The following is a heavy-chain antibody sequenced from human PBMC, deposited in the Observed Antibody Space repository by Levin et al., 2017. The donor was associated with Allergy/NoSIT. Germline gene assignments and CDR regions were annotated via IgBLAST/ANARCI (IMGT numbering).Heavy chain of an antibody. J-gene: IGHJ4*02. D-gene: IGHD3-3*01. CDR2: ISYDGSNK. CDR1: GFTFSSYG. Sequence: GGSLRLSCAASGFTFSSYGMHWVRQAPGKGLEWVAVISYDGSNKYYADSVKGRFTISRDNSKNTLYLQMNSLRAEDTAVYYCAKGYLLEDWGQGTLVTVSS. CDR3: AKGYLLED. V-gene: IGHV3-30*18.